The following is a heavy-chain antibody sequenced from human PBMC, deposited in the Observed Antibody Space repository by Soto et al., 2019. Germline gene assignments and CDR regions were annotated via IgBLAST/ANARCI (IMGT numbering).Heavy chain of an antibody. J-gene: IGHJ3*02. V-gene: IGHV4-4*07. CDR1: GGSISNKY. CDR3: ARALDSSGWYGDDAFDI. CDR2: MSSSGVT. D-gene: IGHD6-19*01. Sequence: QVQLQESGPGLVKPSETLSLTCTVSGGSISNKYWSWIRQPAGKGLEWIGRMSSSGVTNYSPSFKSRVTMSVDMSKNQFSLKLSSVTATDAAGYYCARALDSSGWYGDDAFDIWGQGTMVTVSS.